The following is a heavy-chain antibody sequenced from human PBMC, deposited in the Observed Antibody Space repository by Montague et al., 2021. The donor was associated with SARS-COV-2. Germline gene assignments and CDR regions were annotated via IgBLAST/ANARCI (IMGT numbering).Heavy chain of an antibody. Sequence: SLRLSCAASGFSFSTYTMNWVRQAPGKGLEWVSSISGGNSFIYYADSVKGRFTISRDSAKNSLYLLMNSLRAEDTALYYCARDCPLHRVPGLLDNWGQGTLVTVSS. D-gene: IGHD3-10*01. J-gene: IGHJ4*02. V-gene: IGHV3-21*01. CDR1: GFSFSTYT. CDR2: ISGGNSFI. CDR3: ARDCPLHRVPGLLDN.